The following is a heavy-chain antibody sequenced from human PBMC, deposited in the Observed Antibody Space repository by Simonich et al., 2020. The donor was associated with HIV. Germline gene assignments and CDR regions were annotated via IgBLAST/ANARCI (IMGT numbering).Heavy chain of an antibody. CDR1: GLTFSSNS. V-gene: IGHV3-21*01. Sequence: EVQLVESGGGLVKPGGSLRLSCAASGLTFSSNSMNWVRQAPGKGLVWVSTISSSSSYIYYEDPWKGRFTISRDNAKNPLYLQMNSLRAEDTAVYYCARDGRKGSSTSCSDYWGQGTLVTVSS. CDR3: ARDGRKGSSTSCSDY. CDR2: ISSSSSYI. J-gene: IGHJ4*02. D-gene: IGHD2-2*01.